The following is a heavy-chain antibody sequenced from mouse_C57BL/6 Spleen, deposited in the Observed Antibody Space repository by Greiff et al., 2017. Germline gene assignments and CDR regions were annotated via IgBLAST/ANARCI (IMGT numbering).Heavy chain of an antibody. J-gene: IGHJ4*01. CDR1: GFSLTSYG. V-gene: IGHV2-2*02. D-gene: IGHD1-1*01. CDR2: IWSGGST. Sequence: QVQLQQSGPGLVQPSQSLSITCTVSGFSLTSYGVHWVRQSPGKGLEWLGVIWSGGSTDYNAAFISSLSISKDNSKSHVFFKMISLQANDTAIYYSARLLRDYAMDYWGQGTSVTVSS. CDR3: ARLLRDYAMDY.